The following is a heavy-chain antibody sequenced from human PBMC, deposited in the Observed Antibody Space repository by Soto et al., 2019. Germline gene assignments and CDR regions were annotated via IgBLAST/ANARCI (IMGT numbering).Heavy chain of an antibody. CDR1: GGSISPHY. CDR2: ISYSGST. CDR3: ARVAIGLDPNYYGMDV. J-gene: IGHJ6*02. D-gene: IGHD3-16*01. V-gene: IGHV4-59*11. Sequence: PSETLSLTCAVSGGSISPHYWSWIRQPPGKGLEWIGYISYSGSTIYNPSLKSRVTISLDTSKNHFSLKLSSVTGADTAMYYCARVAIGLDPNYYGMDVWGQGTTVTVSS.